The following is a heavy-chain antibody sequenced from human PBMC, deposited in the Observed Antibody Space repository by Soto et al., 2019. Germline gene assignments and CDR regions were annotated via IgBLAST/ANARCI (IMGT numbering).Heavy chain of an antibody. V-gene: IGHV3-23*01. CDR3: ASVDYGAYIPHFDY. CDR1: GFTFSSFA. J-gene: IGHJ4*02. D-gene: IGHD4-17*01. Sequence: HPGGSLRLSCAASGFTFSSFAMGWVRQARGNGLEWVSTITGSGGSTFYADSVKGRFTISRDNSKNTLYLQMNSLRAEDTAIYYCASVDYGAYIPHFDYWGQGTLVTVSS. CDR2: ITGSGGST.